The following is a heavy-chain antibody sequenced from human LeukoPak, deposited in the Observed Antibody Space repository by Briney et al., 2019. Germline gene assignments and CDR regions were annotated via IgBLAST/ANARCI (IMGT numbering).Heavy chain of an antibody. D-gene: IGHD3-10*01. Sequence: ASVKVSCKASGYTFTGYYMHWVRQAPGQGLEWMGWINPNSGGTNYAQKFQGRVTMTRDTSISTAYMELSRLRSDDTAVYYCARGTYYYGSGSYYSFDYWGQGTLVTVSS. CDR2: INPNSGGT. CDR1: GYTFTGYY. V-gene: IGHV1-2*02. J-gene: IGHJ4*02. CDR3: ARGTYYYGSGSYYSFDY.